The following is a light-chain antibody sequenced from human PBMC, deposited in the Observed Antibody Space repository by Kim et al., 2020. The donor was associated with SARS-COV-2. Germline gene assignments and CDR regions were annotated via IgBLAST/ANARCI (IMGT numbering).Light chain of an antibody. CDR3: QAWDSSTVV. Sequence: VSPGQTASITCAGDKLGDKYACWYQQKPGQSPVLVIYQDSKRPSGIPERFSGANSGNTATLTISGTQAMDEADYYCQAWDSSTVVFGGGTQLTVL. CDR1: KLGDKY. CDR2: QDS. V-gene: IGLV3-1*01. J-gene: IGLJ2*01.